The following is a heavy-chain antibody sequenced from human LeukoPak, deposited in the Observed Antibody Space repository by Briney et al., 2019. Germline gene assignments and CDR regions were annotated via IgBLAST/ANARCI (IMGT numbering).Heavy chain of an antibody. V-gene: IGHV4-4*09. D-gene: IGHD5-24*01. Sequence: SETLSLSCTVSGGSISSYYWSWIRQPPGKELQWIGYIHSTGTTKFNPSLESRVTMSVDTSKNQFSLKLRSVTAADTAVYYCARHARRDAYNPNDYWGQGTLVTVSS. CDR1: GGSISSYY. CDR2: IHSTGTT. CDR3: ARHARRDAYNPNDY. J-gene: IGHJ4*02.